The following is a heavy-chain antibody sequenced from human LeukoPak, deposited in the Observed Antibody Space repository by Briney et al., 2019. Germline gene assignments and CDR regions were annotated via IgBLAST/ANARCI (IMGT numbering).Heavy chain of an antibody. CDR2: IYYSGST. D-gene: IGHD3/OR15-3a*01. V-gene: IGHV4-39*01. CDR3: ARQTGSGLFILP. J-gene: IGHJ4*02. Sequence: SETLSLTCTVSGGSISSSSYYWGWIRQPPGKGLEWIGSIYYSGSTYYNPSLKSRVTISVDTSKNQFSLKLTSVTAADTAVYYCARQTGSGLFILPGGQGTLFTVSS. CDR1: GGSISSSSYY.